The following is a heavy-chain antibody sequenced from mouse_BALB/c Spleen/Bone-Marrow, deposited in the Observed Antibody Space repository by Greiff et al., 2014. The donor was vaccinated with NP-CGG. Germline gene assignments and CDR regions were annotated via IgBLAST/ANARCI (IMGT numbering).Heavy chain of an antibody. D-gene: IGHD4-1*01. Sequence: VQLQQSGTVLARPGASLRMSCKASGFTFTNYWINWIKQRPGQGLEWIGAIYPGNNDAKYTQKFKAKAKLTAVTSTSTVDMELSSLANEDSSVCYCARNWDWVFAYWGQGTLVTVSA. V-gene: IGHV1-5*01. CDR1: GFTFTNYW. J-gene: IGHJ3*01. CDR2: IYPGNNDA. CDR3: ARNWDWVFAY.